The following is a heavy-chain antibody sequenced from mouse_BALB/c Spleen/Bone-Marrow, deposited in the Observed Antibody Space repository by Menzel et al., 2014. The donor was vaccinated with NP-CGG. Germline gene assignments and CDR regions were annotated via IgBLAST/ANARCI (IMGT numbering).Heavy chain of an antibody. CDR2: IWAGGST. V-gene: IGHV2-9*02. CDR1: GLSLTSYG. Sequence: AQGVESGPGLVARSESLSITCTVSGLSLTSYGVHWVRQPPGKVLDWMGVIWAGGSTKYNSALISRLSISKDNSKSQVFLKMNSLQTDDTAMYFCARSSYYEGAMDYWGQGPSVTVSS. J-gene: IGHJ4*01. CDR3: ARSSYYEGAMDY. D-gene: IGHD1-1*01.